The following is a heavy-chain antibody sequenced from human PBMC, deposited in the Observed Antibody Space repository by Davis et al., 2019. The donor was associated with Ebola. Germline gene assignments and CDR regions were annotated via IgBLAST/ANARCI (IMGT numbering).Heavy chain of an antibody. Sequence: MPSETLSLTCTVSGGSISSYYWSWIRQTPGKGLEWIGYVSSSGSTNYNSSLESRVTISVDTSKNQFSLKLRSVTAADTAVYYCARGKTYSVYWGQGTLVTVSS. J-gene: IGHJ4*02. CDR2: VSSSGST. CDR3: ARGKTYSVY. V-gene: IGHV4-59*01. CDR1: GGSISSYY.